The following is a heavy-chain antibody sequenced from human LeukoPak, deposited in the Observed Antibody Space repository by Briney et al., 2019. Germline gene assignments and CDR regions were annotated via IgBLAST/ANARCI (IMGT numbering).Heavy chain of an antibody. J-gene: IGHJ4*02. Sequence: ASVKVSCKASGYTFTIYDITWVRQAPGQGLEWMGWITTNNGNTNYAQKFQGRVTMTTDTSTSTAYMELRNLRSDDTAVYYCARVLGSRHYYESTGYLDYWGQGTLVTVSS. V-gene: IGHV1-18*01. CDR2: ITTNNGNT. CDR3: ARVLGSRHYYESTGYLDY. CDR1: GYTFTIYD. D-gene: IGHD3-22*01.